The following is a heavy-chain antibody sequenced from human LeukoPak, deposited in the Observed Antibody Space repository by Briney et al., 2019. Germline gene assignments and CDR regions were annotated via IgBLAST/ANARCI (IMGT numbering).Heavy chain of an antibody. CDR3: ARHVGYDGSGSYLSYFDY. Sequence: SETLSLTCTVPCGSISSSYCSWIRQPPGKGLEWIGYIYYSGSTNYNPSLKSRVTMSVDTSKNQFSLKLSSVTAADTAVYYCARHVGYDGSGSYLSYFDYWGQGTLVTVSS. D-gene: IGHD3-10*01. CDR2: IYYSGST. CDR1: CGSISSSY. J-gene: IGHJ4*02. V-gene: IGHV4-59*08.